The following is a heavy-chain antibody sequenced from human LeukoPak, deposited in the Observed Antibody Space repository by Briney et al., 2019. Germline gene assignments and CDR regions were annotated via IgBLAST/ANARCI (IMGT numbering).Heavy chain of an antibody. CDR2: IYSGGST. Sequence: PGGSLRLSCAASGFTVSSNYMSWVRQAPGKGLEWVSVIYSGGSTYYADSVKGRFTISRDNSKNTVYLQMNSLRAEDTAVYYCAREMISGASNWFDPWGQGTLVTVSS. CDR1: GFTVSSNY. V-gene: IGHV3-53*05. CDR3: AREMISGASNWFDP. J-gene: IGHJ5*02. D-gene: IGHD3-10*01.